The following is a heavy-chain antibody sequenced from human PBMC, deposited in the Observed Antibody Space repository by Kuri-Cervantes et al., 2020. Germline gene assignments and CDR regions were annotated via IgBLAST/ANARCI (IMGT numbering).Heavy chain of an antibody. D-gene: IGHD6-6*01. V-gene: IGHV3-21*03. CDR2: ISSSSSYI. Sequence: WVRQAPGKGLEWVSSISSSSSYIYYADSVKGRFTISRDNAKNSLYLQMNSLRAEDTAVYYCARDWMGSSLDAFDIWGQGTMVTVSS. CDR3: ARDWMGSSLDAFDI. J-gene: IGHJ3*02.